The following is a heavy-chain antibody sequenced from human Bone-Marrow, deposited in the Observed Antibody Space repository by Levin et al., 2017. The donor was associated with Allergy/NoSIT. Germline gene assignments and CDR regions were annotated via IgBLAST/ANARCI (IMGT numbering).Heavy chain of an antibody. CDR1: GFTFSSYG. D-gene: IGHD6-13*01. J-gene: IGHJ4*02. CDR2: IWYDGSNT. CDR3: ARDKAAAAIYYFDY. V-gene: IGHV3-33*01. Sequence: QSGGSLRLSCAASGFTFSSYGMHWVRQAPGKGLEWVAVIWYDGSNTYYADSVKGRFTISRDNSKNTLYLQMNSLRAEDTAVYYCARDKAAAAIYYFDYWGQGTLVTVSS.